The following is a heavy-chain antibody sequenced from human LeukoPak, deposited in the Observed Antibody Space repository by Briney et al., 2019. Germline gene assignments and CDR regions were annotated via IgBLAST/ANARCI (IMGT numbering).Heavy chain of an antibody. D-gene: IGHD6-13*01. CDR3: ARGPSSWYSN. J-gene: IGHJ4*02. Sequence: SETLSLTCAVYGGSFSGYYWGWIRQPPGKGLEWIGEINHSGSTNYNPSLKSRVAISVDTSKNQFSLKLSSVTAADTAVYYCARGPSSWYSNWGQGTLVTVSS. CDR1: GGSFSGYY. CDR2: INHSGST. V-gene: IGHV4-34*01.